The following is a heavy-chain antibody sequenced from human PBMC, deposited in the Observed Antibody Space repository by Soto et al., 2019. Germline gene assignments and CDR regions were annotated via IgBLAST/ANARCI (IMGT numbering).Heavy chain of an antibody. CDR2: ISAYNGNT. D-gene: IGHD1-20*01. Sequence: ASVKVSCKASGYTFTSYGISWVRQAPGQGLEWMGWISAYNGNTNYAQKLQGRVTMTTDTSTSTAYMELTSLRSDDTAVYYCARDSAGYNWNALPFDYWGQGTLVTVSS. V-gene: IGHV1-18*04. J-gene: IGHJ4*02. CDR1: GYTFTSYG. CDR3: ARDSAGYNWNALPFDY.